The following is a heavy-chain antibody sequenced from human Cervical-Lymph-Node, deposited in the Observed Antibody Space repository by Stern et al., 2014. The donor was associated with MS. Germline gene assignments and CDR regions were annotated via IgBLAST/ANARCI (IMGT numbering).Heavy chain of an antibody. D-gene: IGHD1-26*01. CDR2: INPDSGTT. J-gene: IGHJ6*02. Sequence: VHLVESGAEVMKPGATVKVSCTASGYTFSDHYIHWVRQAPGQGLEWMGWINPDSGTTFDEHKFEGRFTMTRDTSISTVYMELSRLRSDDTAQYYCARGGKTDYYYGMDVWGQGTTVTVSS. CDR1: GYTFSDHY. V-gene: IGHV1-2*02. CDR3: ARGGKTDYYYGMDV.